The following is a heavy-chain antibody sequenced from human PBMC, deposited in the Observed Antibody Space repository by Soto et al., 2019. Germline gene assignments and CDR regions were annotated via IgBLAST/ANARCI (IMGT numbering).Heavy chain of an antibody. J-gene: IGHJ5*02. CDR1: GYTFTSYG. CDR3: ARDIYSGSYVGPNWFDP. D-gene: IGHD1-26*01. V-gene: IGHV1-18*01. CDR2: ISAYNGNT. Sequence: ASVKVSCKASGYTFTSYGFSWVRQAPGQGLEWMGWISAYNGNTNYAQKLQGRVTMTADTSTSTAYMELRSLRSDDTAVYYCARDIYSGSYVGPNWFDPWGQGTLVTVSS.